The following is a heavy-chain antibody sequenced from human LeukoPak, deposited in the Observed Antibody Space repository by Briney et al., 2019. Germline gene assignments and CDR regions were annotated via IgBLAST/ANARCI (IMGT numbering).Heavy chain of an antibody. CDR1: GYTFTSYG. J-gene: IGHJ4*02. Sequence: ASVKVSCKASGYTFTSYGISWVRQAPGQGLEWMGWISAYNGNTNYAQKFQGRVTITRNTSISTAYMELSSLRSEDTAVYYCARIPRYCSSTSCYAYDYWGQATLVTVSS. CDR3: ARIPRYCSSTSCYAYDY. D-gene: IGHD2-2*01. V-gene: IGHV1-18*01. CDR2: ISAYNGNT.